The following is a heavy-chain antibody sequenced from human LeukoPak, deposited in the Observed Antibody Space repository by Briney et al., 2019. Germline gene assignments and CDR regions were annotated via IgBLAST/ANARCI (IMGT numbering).Heavy chain of an antibody. J-gene: IGHJ5*02. Sequence: QPGGSLRLSYAASGFTFSSYAMSWVRQAPGKGLEWVSAISGSGGSTYYADSVKGRFTISRDNSKNTLYLQMNSLRAEDTAVYYCAKCDGDYVWGWFDPWGQGTLVTVSS. D-gene: IGHD4-17*01. CDR2: ISGSGGST. CDR1: GFTFSSYA. CDR3: AKCDGDYVWGWFDP. V-gene: IGHV3-23*01.